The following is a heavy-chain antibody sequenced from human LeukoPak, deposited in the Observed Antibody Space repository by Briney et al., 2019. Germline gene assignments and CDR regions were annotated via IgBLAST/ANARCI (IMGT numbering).Heavy chain of an antibody. CDR1: GFTFSIYS. J-gene: IGHJ4*02. D-gene: IGHD5-18*01. V-gene: IGHV3-48*01. CDR3: ARDHNYAFDY. CDR2: ISSISGTI. Sequence: GGSLRLSCAASGFTFSIYSMNWVRQAPGEGLEWVSYISSISGTINYADSVKGRFTISGDNARNSLFLQMNSLRAEDTAVYYCARDHNYAFDYWGQGTLVTVSS.